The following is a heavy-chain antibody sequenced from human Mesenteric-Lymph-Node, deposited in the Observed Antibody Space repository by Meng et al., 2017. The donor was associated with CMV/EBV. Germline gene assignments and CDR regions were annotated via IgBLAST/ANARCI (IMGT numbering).Heavy chain of an antibody. CDR3: AYQLHIVGGLPDY. CDR2: ISPNTGAT. CDR1: GDSFTGNY. V-gene: IGHV1-2*02. Sequence: KASGDSFTGNYLHWVRQAPGQGPEWMGWISPNTGATYYLQKFQGRVTMTRDRSISTAYMELSRLNFDDTAVYFCAYQLHIVGGLPDYWGQGTLVTVSS. D-gene: IGHD1-26*01. J-gene: IGHJ4*02.